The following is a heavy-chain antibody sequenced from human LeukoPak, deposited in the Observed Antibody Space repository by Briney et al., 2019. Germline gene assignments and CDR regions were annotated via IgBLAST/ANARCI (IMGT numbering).Heavy chain of an antibody. D-gene: IGHD6-19*01. CDR1: GYTFTSYG. CDR3: ARVGIAVAGTVNWFDP. Sequence: VSVKVSCKASGYTFTSYGISWVRQAPGQGLEWMGWISAYNGNTNYAQKLQGRVTMTTDTSTSTAYMELRSLRSGDTAVYYCARVGIAVAGTVNWFDPWGQGTLVTVSS. J-gene: IGHJ5*02. CDR2: ISAYNGNT. V-gene: IGHV1-18*01.